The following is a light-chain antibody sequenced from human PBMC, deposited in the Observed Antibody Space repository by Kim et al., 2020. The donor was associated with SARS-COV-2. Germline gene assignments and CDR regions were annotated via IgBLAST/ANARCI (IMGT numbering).Light chain of an antibody. CDR3: QQYGTSPPYT. J-gene: IGKJ2*01. Sequence: EIVLTQSPGTLSLSPGERATLSCRASQRISSSCLAWYQQKPGQAPRLLIYYASTRATGIPDRFSGSGSGTDFTLTISRLEPEDFAVYYCQQYGTSPPYTFGQGTKLEI. CDR1: QRISSSC. CDR2: YAS. V-gene: IGKV3-20*01.